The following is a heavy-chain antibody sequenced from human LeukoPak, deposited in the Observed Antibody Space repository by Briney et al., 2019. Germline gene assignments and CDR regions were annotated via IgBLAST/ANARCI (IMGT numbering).Heavy chain of an antibody. D-gene: IGHD3-10*01. Sequence: PGGSLRLSCAASGLTFSSYSMSWVRQAPGKGLEWVSYISSASNTIYYADSVKGRFTISRDNAKNSLYLQMNSLRAEDTAMYYCARDGWFGDYNWFDPWGQGTLVTVSS. CDR1: GLTFSSYS. J-gene: IGHJ5*02. CDR2: ISSASNTI. CDR3: ARDGWFGDYNWFDP. V-gene: IGHV3-48*01.